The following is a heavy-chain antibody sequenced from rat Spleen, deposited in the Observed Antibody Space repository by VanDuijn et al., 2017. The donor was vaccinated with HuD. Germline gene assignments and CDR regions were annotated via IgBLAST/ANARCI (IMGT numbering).Heavy chain of an antibody. V-gene: IGHV5-31*01. CDR1: GFTFNNYW. Sequence: EVELVESGGGLVQPGTSLKLSCVASGFTFNNYWLSWVRQAPTEGLEWVASISPSGSSTYYRDSVKGRFTVSRDIAKSTLYLHMNDLRSEDTATYYCARQGYLRDWYFDLWGPGTMVTVSS. CDR2: ISPSGSST. D-gene: IGHD1-12*03. J-gene: IGHJ1*01. CDR3: ARQGYLRDWYFDL.